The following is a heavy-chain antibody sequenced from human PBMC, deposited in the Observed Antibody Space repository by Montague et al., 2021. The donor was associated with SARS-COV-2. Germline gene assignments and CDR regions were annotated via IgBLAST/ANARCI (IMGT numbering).Heavy chain of an antibody. CDR3: ARNLVVHYWYGMDV. Sequence: SETLSLTCTVAGVSISSYYWSWIRQPPGKGLEWIGYINYSGSTNYNPSLKGRVTISVDTSKNQFSLNLSSVTAADTAVYYCARNLVVHYWYGMDVWGQGTTVTVSS. V-gene: IGHV4-59*01. CDR1: GVSISSYY. CDR2: INYSGST. D-gene: IGHD2-15*01. J-gene: IGHJ6*02.